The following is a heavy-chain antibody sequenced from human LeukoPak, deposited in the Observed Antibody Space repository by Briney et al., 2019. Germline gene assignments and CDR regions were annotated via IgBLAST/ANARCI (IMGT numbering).Heavy chain of an antibody. CDR3: AKVEGASKASVY. J-gene: IGHJ4*02. Sequence: GGSLRLSCAAAGFTFSNYAMTWVRQAPGKGLEWVSSISGSGGSTYYADSVKGRFTISRDNSKNTLYLQMYSLGAEDTAVYYCAKVEGASKASVYWGQGALVTVSS. D-gene: IGHD1-1*01. CDR2: ISGSGGST. CDR1: GFTFSNYA. V-gene: IGHV3-23*01.